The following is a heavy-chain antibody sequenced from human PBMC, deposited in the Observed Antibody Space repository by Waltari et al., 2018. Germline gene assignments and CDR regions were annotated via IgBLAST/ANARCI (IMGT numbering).Heavy chain of an antibody. CDR1: GFPFRSYN. V-gene: IGHV3-21*01. D-gene: IGHD2-15*01. Sequence: VQLVGSGGGLVKPGGSRRLSCAASGFPFRSYNMNWVRQAPGKGLEWVSSISSGSSYIYYADSVKGRFTISRDNAKNSLYLQMNSLRVEDTAVYYCAREWGVMVGTAGFYFDYWGQGALVTVSS. CDR3: AREWGVMVGTAGFYFDY. J-gene: IGHJ4*02. CDR2: ISSGSSYI.